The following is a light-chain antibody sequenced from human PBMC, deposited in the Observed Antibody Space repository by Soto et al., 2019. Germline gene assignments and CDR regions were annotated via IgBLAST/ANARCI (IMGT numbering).Light chain of an antibody. CDR1: QSFSSNN. CDR3: QEYGRSRT. Sequence: EIVLTQSPGTLSLSPGERATLSCRASQSFSSNNLAWYQQKPGQAPRLLIYGASSRATGIPDRFSGSGSGTDFTLTISRLEPEDSEVYYCQEYGRSRTFGQGTKVEIK. CDR2: GAS. V-gene: IGKV3-20*01. J-gene: IGKJ1*01.